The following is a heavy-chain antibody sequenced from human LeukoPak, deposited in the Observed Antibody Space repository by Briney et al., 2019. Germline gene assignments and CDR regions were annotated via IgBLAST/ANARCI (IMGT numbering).Heavy chain of an antibody. CDR1: GYTFTSYD. CDR3: ATTLRNKPP. D-gene: IGHD5-12*01. V-gene: IGHV1-8*01. J-gene: IGHJ4*02. Sequence: ASVTVSCKASGYTFTSYDINWVRQAPGQGLEWMGYMNPNSGNTGYAQKFQGRVTMTSDTSISTAFMELSSLTSEDTAIYYCATTLRNKPPWGQGTLVTVSS. CDR2: MNPNSGNT.